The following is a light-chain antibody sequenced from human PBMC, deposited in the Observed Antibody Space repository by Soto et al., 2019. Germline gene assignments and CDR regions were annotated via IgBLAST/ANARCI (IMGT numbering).Light chain of an antibody. CDR3: SSYTTSSTLV. CDR2: DVS. V-gene: IGLV2-14*01. CDR1: SSDVGGYNY. J-gene: IGLJ2*01. Sequence: QSALTQPASVSGSPGQSITISCTGTSSDVGGYNYVSWYQQHPGKAPKLMIYDVSNRPSGVSNRFSGSKSANTASLTISGLQAEDEADYYRSSYTTSSTLVFGGGTKLTVL.